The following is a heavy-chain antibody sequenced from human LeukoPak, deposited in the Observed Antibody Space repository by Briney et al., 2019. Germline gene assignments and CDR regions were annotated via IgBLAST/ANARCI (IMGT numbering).Heavy chain of an antibody. Sequence: GGSLRLSCAASGLSVSSKYMNWVRQAPGKGLEWVSLLYSGGSTYYADSVKGRFTISRDSSKNTVYLQMNGLRAEDTAVYYCAKDAWELLASLDYWGQGTLVTVSS. D-gene: IGHD1-26*01. CDR2: LYSGGST. V-gene: IGHV3-53*01. J-gene: IGHJ4*02. CDR3: AKDAWELLASLDY. CDR1: GLSVSSKY.